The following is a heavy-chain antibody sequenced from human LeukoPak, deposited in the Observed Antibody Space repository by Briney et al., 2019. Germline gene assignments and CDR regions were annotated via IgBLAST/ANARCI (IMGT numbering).Heavy chain of an antibody. Sequence: ASVKVSCKASGGTFRNYAISWVRQAPGQGLEWMGGIIPFFGTANYAQKFQGRVTITADESTNTAYMELSSLRSDDTAVYYCARVSRGPGRLINYDFWSGYPDYWGQGTLVTVSS. CDR3: ARVSRGPGRLINYDFWSGYPDY. CDR2: IIPFFGTA. D-gene: IGHD3-3*01. CDR1: GGTFRNYA. J-gene: IGHJ4*02. V-gene: IGHV1-69*13.